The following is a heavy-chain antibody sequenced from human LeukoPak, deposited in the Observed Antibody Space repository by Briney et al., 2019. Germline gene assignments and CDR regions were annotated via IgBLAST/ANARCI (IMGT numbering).Heavy chain of an antibody. CDR2: IYYSGIT. CDR3: ARHSGGSVKGGAFNI. V-gene: IGHV4-39*01. Sequence: SETLSLTCTVSGGSISSSSYYWGWVRQPPGKGLEWIGSIYYSGITYYNPSLKSRVTLSVDTSKDQSSLKLSSVTAADTSVYYCARHSGGSVKGGAFNIWGQGTMVTVSS. J-gene: IGHJ3*02. D-gene: IGHD2-15*01. CDR1: GGSISSSSYY.